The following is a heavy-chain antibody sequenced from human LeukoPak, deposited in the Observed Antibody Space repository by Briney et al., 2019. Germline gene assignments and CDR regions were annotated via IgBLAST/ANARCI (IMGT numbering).Heavy chain of an antibody. V-gene: IGHV1-3*01. Sequence: GASVKVSCKTSGYNFPSYTMHWLRQAPGQSPEWMGSINGDNGNTKYSEKFQDRVTFTRDTSASSAYMELSSLRSEDTAVYYCARSSSGTYHYWVQGTLVTVSS. CDR3: ARSSSGTYHY. CDR1: GYNFPSYT. J-gene: IGHJ4*02. D-gene: IGHD3-10*01. CDR2: INGDNGNT.